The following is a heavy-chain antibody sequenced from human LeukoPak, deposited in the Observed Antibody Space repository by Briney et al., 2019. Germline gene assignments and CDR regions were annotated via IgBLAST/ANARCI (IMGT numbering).Heavy chain of an antibody. CDR3: AREGINPYYFDY. CDR2: IYYSGST. Sequence: KPSETLSLTCTVSGGSISSSSYYWGWIRQPPGKGLEWIGSIYYSGSTYYNPSLKSRVTISVDTSKNQFSLKLSSVTAADTAVYYCAREGINPYYFDYWGQGTLVTVSS. D-gene: IGHD1-14*01. J-gene: IGHJ4*02. CDR1: GGSISSSSYY. V-gene: IGHV4-39*07.